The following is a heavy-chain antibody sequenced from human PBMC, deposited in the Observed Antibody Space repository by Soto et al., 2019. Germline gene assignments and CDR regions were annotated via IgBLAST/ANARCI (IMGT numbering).Heavy chain of an antibody. D-gene: IGHD2-21*02. V-gene: IGHV3-23*01. CDR3: AREPIGGNCISPDCYGIDWFDP. J-gene: IGHJ5*02. CDR2: TCGSCGKT. CDR1: GFTFSNYA. Sequence: EVQLLESGGDLVQPGGSLSLSCAASGFTFSNYAMNWVRQAPGEGLEGVSSTCGSCGKTYYADSVKGRFTISRDNAQITLYLQLTRLTPEDTAIYYCAREPIGGNCISPDCYGIDWFDPWGQGTLVTVGS.